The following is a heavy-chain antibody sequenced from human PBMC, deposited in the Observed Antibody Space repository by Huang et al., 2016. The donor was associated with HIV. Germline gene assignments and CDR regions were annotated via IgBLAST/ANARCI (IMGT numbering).Heavy chain of an antibody. CDR2: IYYSGTT. V-gene: IGHV4-39*02. CDR3: ARTGVAVSDDPEYFQQ. D-gene: IGHD3-3*01. J-gene: IGHJ1*01. Sequence: QESGPGLVGPSETLSLTCAVSGDSINSNTFYWGWIRRPPGKGLEWIGSIYYSGTTYYNPVLERRARIAVDASKNRIFLHLRSVTAADTGVYYCARTGVAVSDDPEYFQQWGQGALVTIS. CDR1: GDSINSNTFY.